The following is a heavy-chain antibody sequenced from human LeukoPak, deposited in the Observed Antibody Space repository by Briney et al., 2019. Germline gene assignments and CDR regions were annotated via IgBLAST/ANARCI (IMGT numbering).Heavy chain of an antibody. CDR3: ARVVVPNLNWFDP. J-gene: IGHJ5*02. D-gene: IGHD2-15*01. Sequence: GGSLRLSCAASGFTFSSYWMHWVRQVPGKGLVWVSRINSDGSTTSYADSVKGRFTISRDNAKNTLYLQMNSLTAEDTAVYYCARVVVPNLNWFDPWGQGTLVTVSS. CDR1: GFTFSSYW. CDR2: INSDGSTT. V-gene: IGHV3-74*01.